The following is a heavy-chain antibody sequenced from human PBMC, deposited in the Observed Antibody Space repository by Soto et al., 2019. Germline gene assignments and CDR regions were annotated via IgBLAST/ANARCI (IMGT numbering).Heavy chain of an antibody. D-gene: IGHD3-3*01. CDR1: GFTFSSYA. CDR3: AKATIRFLDTYGMDV. J-gene: IGHJ6*02. V-gene: IGHV3-23*01. Sequence: GGSLRLSCAASGFTFSSYAMSWVRQGPGKGLEWVSAISGSGASTFYTDPVKGRFTVSRDNSKNTLYLQMNSLRAEDTAVYYCAKATIRFLDTYGMDVWGQGTTVTVSS. CDR2: ISGSGAST.